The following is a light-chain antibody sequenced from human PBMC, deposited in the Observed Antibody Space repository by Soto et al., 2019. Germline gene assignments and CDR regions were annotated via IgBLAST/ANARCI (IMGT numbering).Light chain of an antibody. CDR2: DVS. CDR1: SSDVGAYKS. V-gene: IGLV2-14*03. Sequence: QSALTQPASVSGSPGQSITISCTGTSSDVGAYKSVSWYQHHPGKAPKLIIFDVSNRPPGLSNRFSGSKSGDTASLTISGLQAEDEADYYCSSYTSSSVIFGGGTKLTVL. CDR3: SSYTSSSVI. J-gene: IGLJ2*01.